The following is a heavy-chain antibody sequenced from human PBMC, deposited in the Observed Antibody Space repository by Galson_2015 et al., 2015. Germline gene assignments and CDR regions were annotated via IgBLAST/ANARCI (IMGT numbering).Heavy chain of an antibody. Sequence: SLRLSCAASGFTFSSYGMHWVRQAPGKGLEWVAVIWYDGSNKYYADSVKGRFTISRDNSKNTLYLQMNSLRAEDTAVYYCARDSPGYSSSWYGGNWFHPWGQGTLVTVSS. CDR2: IWYDGSNK. V-gene: IGHV3-33*01. CDR1: GFTFSSYG. D-gene: IGHD6-13*01. CDR3: ARDSPGYSSSWYGGNWFHP. J-gene: IGHJ5*02.